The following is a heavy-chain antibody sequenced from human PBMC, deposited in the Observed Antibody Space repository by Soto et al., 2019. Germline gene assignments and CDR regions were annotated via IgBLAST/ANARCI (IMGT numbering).Heavy chain of an antibody. J-gene: IGHJ6*02. CDR3: ARGYDFAGFSPYGLDV. CDR2: IYYSGTT. D-gene: IGHD3-3*01. V-gene: IGHV4-30-4*01. CDR1: GTPINSADFY. Sequence: SETLSLTCTVSGTPINSADFYWTWIRQPPGKGLEWIGYIYYSGTTFHNPSLRSRISMSVDTSKNQFSLRLNSVTAADTAVYYCARGYDFAGFSPYGLDVWGQGTTVTV.